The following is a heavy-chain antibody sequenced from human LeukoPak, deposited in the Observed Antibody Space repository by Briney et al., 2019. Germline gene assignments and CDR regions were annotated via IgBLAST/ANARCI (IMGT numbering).Heavy chain of an antibody. Sequence: GGSLRLSCAASGFTFSRYWMTWFRQTPGKGLEWVANIKEDGGEKYYVASVRGRFTISRDNAKSSLFLQMNSLRAEDTAVYYCAREGILRVLDIWGQGTMVTVSS. CDR3: AREGILRVLDI. J-gene: IGHJ3*02. CDR1: GFTFSRYW. V-gene: IGHV3-7*01. CDR2: IKEDGGEK. D-gene: IGHD3-3*01.